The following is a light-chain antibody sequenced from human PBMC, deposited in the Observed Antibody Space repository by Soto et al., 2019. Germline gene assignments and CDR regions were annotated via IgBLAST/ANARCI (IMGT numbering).Light chain of an antibody. J-gene: IGKJ4*01. Sequence: EIVLTQSPGTLSLSPGERATLSCRASQSVSSNLAWYQQKPGQAPRLLIYDASNRATGIPARFSGSGSGTDFTLTISSLEPGDFAVYYCQQRSNWPPLTFGGGTKVDIK. CDR3: QQRSNWPPLT. CDR2: DAS. CDR1: QSVSSN. V-gene: IGKV3-11*01.